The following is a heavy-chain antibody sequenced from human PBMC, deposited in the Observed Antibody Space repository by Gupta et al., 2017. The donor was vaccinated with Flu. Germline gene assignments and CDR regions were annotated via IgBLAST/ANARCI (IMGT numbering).Heavy chain of an antibody. Sequence: EVQLLESGGGLVQLGGSLIPSCAASGLTFRPSALSWVRPAPGKGLEWVSAISGSGGSTYYADSVKGRFTISRDNSKNTLYLQMNSLRAEDTAVYYCAKDEDYSFSPYYFDYWGQGTLVTVSS. CDR3: AKDEDYSFSPYYFDY. V-gene: IGHV3-23*01. D-gene: IGHD4-11*01. CDR1: GLTFRPSA. J-gene: IGHJ4*02. CDR2: ISGSGGST.